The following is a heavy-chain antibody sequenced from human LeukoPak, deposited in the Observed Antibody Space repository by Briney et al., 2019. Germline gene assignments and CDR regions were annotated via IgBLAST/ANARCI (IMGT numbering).Heavy chain of an antibody. V-gene: IGHV1-18*01. J-gene: IGHJ5*02. CDR1: GYTFTSYG. Sequence: ASVMVSCKTSGYTFTSYGISWVRQAPGQGLEWMGWISAYNGNTNYAQKVQGRVTMTTDTSMSTAYMELSRLTSDDTAVYYCARAGGRSWFDPWGQGTLVTVSS. CDR3: ARAGGRSWFDP. CDR2: ISAYNGNT.